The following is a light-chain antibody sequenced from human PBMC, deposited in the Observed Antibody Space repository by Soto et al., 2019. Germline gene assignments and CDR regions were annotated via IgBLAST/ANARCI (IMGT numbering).Light chain of an antibody. CDR3: CSYAGSYFKVV. V-gene: IGLV2-11*01. Sequence: QSVLTQPRSVSGSPGQSVTISCTGTSSDVGGYNYVSWYQQHPGKAPKLMIYDVSKRPSGVPDRFSGSKSGNTASLTISGLQAEDEAEYYCCSYAGSYFKVVFGGGTKLTVL. CDR1: SSDVGGYNY. J-gene: IGLJ2*01. CDR2: DVS.